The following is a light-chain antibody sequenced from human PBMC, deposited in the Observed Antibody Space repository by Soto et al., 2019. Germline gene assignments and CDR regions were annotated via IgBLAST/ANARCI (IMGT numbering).Light chain of an antibody. V-gene: IGLV2-14*01. CDR1: SSDVGAYNY. CDR3: SSYTSSDTLV. CDR2: EVS. J-gene: IGLJ2*01. Sequence: QSALTQPASVSGSPGQSITISCAGTSSDVGAYNYVSWYQHHPGKAPKVIIYEVSNRPSGVSARFSGSKSGNTASLTISGLQAEDEADYYCSSYTSSDTLVFGAGTKLTVL.